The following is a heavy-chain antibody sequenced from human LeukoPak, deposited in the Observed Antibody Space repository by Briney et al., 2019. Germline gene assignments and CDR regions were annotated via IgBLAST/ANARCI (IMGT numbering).Heavy chain of an antibody. CDR1: GYTFTSYY. CDR2: INPSGGST. J-gene: IGHJ6*02. V-gene: IGHV1-46*01. CDR3: AREWGDCSGGSCYSGYYYGMDV. D-gene: IGHD2-15*01. Sequence: GASVKVSCKASGYTFTSYYMHWVRQAPGQGLEWMGIINPSGGSTSYAQKFQGRVTMTRDTSTSTVYMELSSLRSEDMAVYYCAREWGDCSGGSCYSGYYYGMDVWGQGTTVTVSS.